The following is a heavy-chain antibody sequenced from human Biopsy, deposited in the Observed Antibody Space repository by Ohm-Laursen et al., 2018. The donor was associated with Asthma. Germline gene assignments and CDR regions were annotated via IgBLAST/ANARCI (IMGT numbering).Heavy chain of an antibody. J-gene: IGHJ6*02. D-gene: IGHD3-10*01. CDR1: GYTFNSAG. CDR3: ARAVDYSHYYGIDV. Sequence: ESSVKVSCKTSGYTFNSAGITWVRQAPGQGLEWMGWISVYNGNTKVAQKLQDRVTMITDTSTSTAYMELRSLRFGDTAVYFCARAVDYSHYYGIDVWGQGTTVTVS. V-gene: IGHV1-18*01. CDR2: ISVYNGNT.